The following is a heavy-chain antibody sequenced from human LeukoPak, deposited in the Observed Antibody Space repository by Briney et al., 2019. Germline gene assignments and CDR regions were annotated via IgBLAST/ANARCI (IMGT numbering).Heavy chain of an antibody. D-gene: IGHD5-18*01. V-gene: IGHV3-74*01. CDR3: ARGGGFSYGSLGY. Sequence: GGSLRLSCAASGFTFSSYWMHWVRQAPGKGLVWISRINSDGSSTSYADSVKGRFTISRDNAKNTLYLQMDSLRAEDTAVYYCARGGGFSYGSLGYWGQGILVTVSS. J-gene: IGHJ4*02. CDR2: INSDGSST. CDR1: GFTFSSYW.